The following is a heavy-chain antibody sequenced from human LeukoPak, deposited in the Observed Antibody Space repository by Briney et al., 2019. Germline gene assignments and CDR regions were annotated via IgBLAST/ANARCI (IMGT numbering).Heavy chain of an antibody. CDR3: ASHFF. V-gene: IGHV4-30-2*01. J-gene: IGHJ4*02. CDR1: GGSVSILGYD. D-gene: IGHD2/OR15-2a*01. CDR2: IYHSGST. Sequence: PSETLSLTCPVYGGSVSILGYDWNWPRQPPGKGLEWIGYIYHSGSTYYNPSLKSRVTISVDRFKNQLSLKLSSVTAADTAVYYCASHFFWGQGTLVTVSS.